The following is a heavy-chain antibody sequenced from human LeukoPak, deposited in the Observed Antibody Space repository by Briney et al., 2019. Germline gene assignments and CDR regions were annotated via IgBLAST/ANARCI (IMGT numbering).Heavy chain of an antibody. D-gene: IGHD2-2*01. CDR3: ASGSSQPSNSCRNYYYCYGMDV. CDR2: IKQDGSEK. Sequence: PGGSLRLSCAASGFTFSSYWMSWVRQAPGKGLEWVANIKQDGSEKYYVDSVKGRFTISRDNAKNSLYLQMNSLRAEDTAVYYCASGSSQPSNSCRNYYYCYGMDVWGQGTTVTVSS. V-gene: IGHV3-7*03. CDR1: GFTFSSYW. J-gene: IGHJ6*02.